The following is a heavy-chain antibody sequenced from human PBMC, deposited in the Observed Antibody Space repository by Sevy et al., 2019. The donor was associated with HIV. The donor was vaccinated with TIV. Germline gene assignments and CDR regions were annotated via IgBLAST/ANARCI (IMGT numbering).Heavy chain of an antibody. CDR1: GFTFSNYA. Sequence: GGSLRLSCAASGFTFSNYAMSWVRQAPGKGLEWVSSIRISGGNTYYADSVKGRFTISRDNSKNTLYLQMNSLRAEDTAVYYCAKESTHLSDWYGELDYWGQGSLVTVSS. CDR3: AKESTHLSDWYGELDY. D-gene: IGHD6-19*01. V-gene: IGHV3-23*01. CDR2: IRISGGNT. J-gene: IGHJ4*02.